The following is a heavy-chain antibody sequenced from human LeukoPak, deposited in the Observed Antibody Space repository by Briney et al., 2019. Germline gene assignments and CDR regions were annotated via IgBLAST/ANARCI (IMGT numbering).Heavy chain of an antibody. V-gene: IGHV3-30*18. J-gene: IGHJ6*04. CDR3: AKVDILTGAPSVYWYYGMDV. D-gene: IGHD3-9*01. Sequence: PGRSLRLSCAASGFTFSRSSMHWVREAPGTGLEWVAVISYDGSNKNYADSVKGRFTISRDNSKNTLYLQMNSLRAEDTAVYYCAKVDILTGAPSVYWYYGMDVWGKGTTVTVSS. CDR1: GFTFSRSS. CDR2: ISYDGSNK.